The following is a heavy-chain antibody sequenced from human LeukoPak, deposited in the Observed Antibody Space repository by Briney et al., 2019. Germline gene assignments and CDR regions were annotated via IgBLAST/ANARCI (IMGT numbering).Heavy chain of an antibody. CDR1: GFTFSSYS. J-gene: IGHJ4*02. CDR2: ISSSSSYI. V-gene: IGHV3-21*01. Sequence: GGSLRLSCAASGFTFSSYSMNWVRQAPGKGLEWVSSISSSSSYIYYADSVKGRFTISRDNAKNSLYLQMNSLRAEDTAVYYCATLLSGSHDFTYWGQGTLVTVSS. CDR3: ATLLSGSHDFTY. D-gene: IGHD1-26*01.